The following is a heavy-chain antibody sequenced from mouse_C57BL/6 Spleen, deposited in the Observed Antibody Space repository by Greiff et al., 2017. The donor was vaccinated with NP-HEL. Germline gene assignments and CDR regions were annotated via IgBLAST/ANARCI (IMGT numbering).Heavy chain of an antibody. V-gene: IGHV1-64*01. CDR1: GYTFTSYW. D-gene: IGHD4-1*01. CDR3: ARGELGRGAGFAY. CDR2: IHPNSGST. Sequence: QVQLQQPGAELVKPGASVKLSCKASGYTFTSYWMHWVKQRPGQGLEWIGMIHPNSGSTNYNEKFKSKATLTVDKSSSTAYMQLSSLTSEDSAVYYCARGELGRGAGFAYWGQGTLVTVSA. J-gene: IGHJ3*01.